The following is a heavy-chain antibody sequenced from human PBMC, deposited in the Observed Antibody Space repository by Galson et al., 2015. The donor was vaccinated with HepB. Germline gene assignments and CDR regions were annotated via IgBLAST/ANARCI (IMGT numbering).Heavy chain of an antibody. CDR3: ARGMVTRLRSINYYYYYMDV. D-gene: IGHD2-21*02. Sequence: SVKVSCKASGYTFTGYYMHWVRQAPGQGLEWMGRINPNSGGTNYAQKFQGRVTMTRDTSISTAYMELSRLRSDDTAVYYFARGMVTRLRSINYYYYYMDVWGKGTTVTVSS. J-gene: IGHJ6*03. CDR1: GYTFTGYY. CDR2: INPNSGGT. V-gene: IGHV1-2*06.